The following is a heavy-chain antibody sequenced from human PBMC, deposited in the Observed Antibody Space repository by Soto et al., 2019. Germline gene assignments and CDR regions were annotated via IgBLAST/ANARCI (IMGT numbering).Heavy chain of an antibody. CDR1: GFTFSSYA. D-gene: IGHD3-16*01. Sequence: EVQLLESGGGLVQPGGSLRLSCAASGFTFSSYAMSWVRQAPGKGLEWVSGISGSGGSTYYADSVKGRFTISRDNSKNTLYLQMDSLRPEDTSVYYCARDPVEMASITVGDYFDNWGQGTLVTVSS. V-gene: IGHV3-23*01. CDR2: ISGSGGST. CDR3: ARDPVEMASITVGDYFDN. J-gene: IGHJ4*02.